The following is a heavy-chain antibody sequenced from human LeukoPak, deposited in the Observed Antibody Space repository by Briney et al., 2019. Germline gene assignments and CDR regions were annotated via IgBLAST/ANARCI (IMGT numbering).Heavy chain of an antibody. D-gene: IGHD1-26*01. CDR2: IRSKANSYAT. V-gene: IGHV3-73*01. J-gene: IGHJ4*02. Sequence: GGSLRLSCAASGFTFSGSAMHWVRQASGKGLEWVGRIRSKANSYATAYSASVKVRFTISRDDSKNTAYLQMNSLKTEDTAVYYCTRLGIVGAETRDYWGQGTLVTVSS. CDR3: TRLGIVGAETRDY. CDR1: GFTFSGSA.